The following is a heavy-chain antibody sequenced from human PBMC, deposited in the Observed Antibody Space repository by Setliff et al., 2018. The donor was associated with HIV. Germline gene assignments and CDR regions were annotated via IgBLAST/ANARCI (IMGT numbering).Heavy chain of an antibody. CDR3: ARGRRWFGELGGAYYGMDV. V-gene: IGHV4-61*02. CDR1: DSGTYY. D-gene: IGHD3-10*01. Sequence: LSLTCTVSDSGTYYWSWIRQPAGKGLEWIGRVSSRGDTNSNPSLKSRVTMSVDTSKNQFSLKLSSVTAADTAVYYCARGRRWFGELGGAYYGMDVWGQGTTVTVSS. J-gene: IGHJ6*02. CDR2: VSSRGDT.